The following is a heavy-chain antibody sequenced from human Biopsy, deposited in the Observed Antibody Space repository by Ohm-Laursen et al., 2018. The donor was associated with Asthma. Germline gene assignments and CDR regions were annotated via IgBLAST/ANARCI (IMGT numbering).Heavy chain of an antibody. V-gene: IGHV4-34*01. J-gene: IGHJ6*02. D-gene: IGHD1-26*01. CDR1: GGSFSSNY. CDR3: ARGSSSRLSQWELLVSGGKRAHSYYGMDV. CDR2: THHSGDT. Sequence: WQTLSLTCAVYGGSFSSNYWSWIRQTPGKGLEWLGDTHHSGDTNYNPSLSTRLTLSVDTSKNQFSLRLTSVTAADTAVYYCARGSSSRLSQWELLVSGGKRAHSYYGMDVWGQGTTVTVSS.